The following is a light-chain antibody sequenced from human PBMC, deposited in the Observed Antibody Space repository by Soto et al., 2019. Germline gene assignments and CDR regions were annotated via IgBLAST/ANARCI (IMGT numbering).Light chain of an antibody. J-gene: IGLJ1*01. CDR2: SND. CDR3: AAWDDSLNGYV. CDR1: SSNIGSNS. Sequence: QSVLTQPPSASGTPGQRVTISCSGSSSNIGSNSVNWYQQLPGTAPKLLIYSNDRRPSGVPDRFSGSKSGTSAFLAISGLQSEDEADYYCAAWDDSLNGYVFGTGTKVTVL. V-gene: IGLV1-44*01.